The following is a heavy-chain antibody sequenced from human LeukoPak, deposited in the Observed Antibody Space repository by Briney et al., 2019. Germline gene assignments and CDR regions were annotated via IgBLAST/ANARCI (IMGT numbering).Heavy chain of an antibody. J-gene: IGHJ4*02. CDR2: MYYSGST. Sequence: SETLSLTCTVSGGSISSTRYYWGWIRQPPGKGLEWIGSMYYSGSTYYNPSLKSRVTISVDTSKNQFSLKLSSVTAADTAVYYCAREYFYGSGSYRLTYYFDYWGQGTLVTVSS. V-gene: IGHV4-39*07. CDR3: AREYFYGSGSYRLTYYFDY. D-gene: IGHD3-10*01. CDR1: GGSISSTRYY.